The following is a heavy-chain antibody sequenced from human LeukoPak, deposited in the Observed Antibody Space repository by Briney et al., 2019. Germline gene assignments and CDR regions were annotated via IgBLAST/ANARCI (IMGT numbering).Heavy chain of an antibody. J-gene: IGHJ3*02. D-gene: IGHD5/OR15-5a*01. CDR3: ARRVSTVAMTTRDVFDI. V-gene: IGHV4-59*04. Sequence: GSLRLCCAASGFTFSSYSMNWVRQPPGKGLEWIGNIYYTGGTYFNPSLESRVTISVDTSKNQFSLKLTSVTAADTAVYYCARRVSTVAMTTRDVFDIWGQGTMVTVSS. CDR1: GFTFSSYSMN. CDR2: IYYTGGT.